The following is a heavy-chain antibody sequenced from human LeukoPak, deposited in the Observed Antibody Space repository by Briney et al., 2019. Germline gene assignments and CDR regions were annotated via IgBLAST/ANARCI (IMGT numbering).Heavy chain of an antibody. V-gene: IGHV1-69*04. CDR1: GGTFSSYA. D-gene: IGHD1-26*01. Sequence: GASVKVSCKASGGTFSSYAISWVRQAPGQGLEWMGRIIPILGIANYAQKFQGRVTITADESTSTAYMELSSLRSEDTAVYYCARDSLNQGLSGSFRYYFDYWGQGTLVTVSS. J-gene: IGHJ4*02. CDR2: IIPILGIA. CDR3: ARDSLNQGLSGSFRYYFDY.